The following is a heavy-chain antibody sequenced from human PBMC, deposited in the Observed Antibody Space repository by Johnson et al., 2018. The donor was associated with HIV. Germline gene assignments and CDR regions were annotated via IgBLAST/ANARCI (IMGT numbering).Heavy chain of an antibody. CDR3: AKVHIPARWSAAFDI. CDR1: GFTFSSYA. V-gene: IGHV3-30*04. Sequence: QVQLVESGGGVVQPGRSLRLSCAASGFTFSSYAMHWVRQAPGKGLEWVAVISYAGSNKYYADSVKGRFTIFRDNSKNTLYLQMSSLRTEETAVYYCAKVHIPARWSAAFDIWGQGTMVTVSS. D-gene: IGHD6-6*01. J-gene: IGHJ3*02. CDR2: ISYAGSNK.